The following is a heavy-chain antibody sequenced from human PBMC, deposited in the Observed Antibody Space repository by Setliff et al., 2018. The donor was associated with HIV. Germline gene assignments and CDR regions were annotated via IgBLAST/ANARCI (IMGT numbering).Heavy chain of an antibody. V-gene: IGHV4-61*08. Sequence: SETLSLTCTVSGGSISSGGYYWSWIRQHPGMGLEWIGYIYYSGSPNYNPSLKSRVTISVDTSKNQFSLKLSSVTAADTAVYYCARHMGRAYYDYAGGSYRRGDAFDIWGLGTMVTVSS. J-gene: IGHJ3*02. CDR1: GGSISSGGYY. D-gene: IGHD3-16*02. CDR3: ARHMGRAYYDYAGGSYRRGDAFDI. CDR2: IYYSGSP.